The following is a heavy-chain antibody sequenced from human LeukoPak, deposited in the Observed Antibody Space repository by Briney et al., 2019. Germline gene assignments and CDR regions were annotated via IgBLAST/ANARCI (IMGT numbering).Heavy chain of an antibody. V-gene: IGHV3-30*18. J-gene: IGHJ4*02. CDR1: GFTFSSYG. CDR2: ISYDGSNK. Sequence: GGSLGLSCAASGFTFSSYGMHWVRQAPGKGLEWVAVISYDGSNKYYADSVKGRFTISRDNSKNTLYLQMNSLRAEDTAVYYCAKGREDFDYWGQGTLVTVSS. CDR3: AKGREDFDY.